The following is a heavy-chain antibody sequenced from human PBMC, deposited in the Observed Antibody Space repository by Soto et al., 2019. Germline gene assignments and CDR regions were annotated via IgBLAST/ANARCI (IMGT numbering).Heavy chain of an antibody. CDR1: GGSISSGGYS. V-gene: IGHV4-30-2*05. J-gene: IGHJ6*02. Sequence: PSETLSLTCAVSGGSISSGGYSWSWIRQPPGKGLEWIGYIYHSGSTYYNPSLKSRVTISVDTSKNQFSLKLSSVTAADTAVYYCAMSMTTYHPVWGQGTTVTVSS. CDR2: IYHSGST. D-gene: IGHD4-4*01. CDR3: AMSMTTYHPV.